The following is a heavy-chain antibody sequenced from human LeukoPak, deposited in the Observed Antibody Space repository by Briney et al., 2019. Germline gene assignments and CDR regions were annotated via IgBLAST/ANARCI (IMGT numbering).Heavy chain of an antibody. D-gene: IGHD3-10*01. CDR3: ARVDGSGSYYKYYYYYGMDV. CDR2: INHSGST. V-gene: IGHV4-34*01. CDR1: GGSLSGYY. J-gene: IGHJ6*02. Sequence: PSETLSLTCAVYGGSLSGYYWSWIRQPPGKGLEWIGEINHSGSTNYNPSLKSRVTISVDTSKNQFSLKLSSVTAADTAVYYCARVDGSGSYYKYYYYYGMDVWGQGTTVTVSS.